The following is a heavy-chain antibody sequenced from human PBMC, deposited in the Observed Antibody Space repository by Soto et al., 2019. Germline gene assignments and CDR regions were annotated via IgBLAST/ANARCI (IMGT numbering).Heavy chain of an antibody. CDR1: GFTFSSYA. V-gene: IGHV3-23*01. D-gene: IGHD3-3*01. CDR2: ISGSGGST. Sequence: GGSLRLSCAASGFTFSSYAMSWVRQAPGKGLEWVSAISGSGGSTYYADSVKGRFTISRDNSKNTLYLQVNSLRAEDTAVYYCAKKPLLRFLEWLPPVWGQGTLVTVSS. CDR3: AKKPLLRFLEWLPPV. J-gene: IGHJ4*02.